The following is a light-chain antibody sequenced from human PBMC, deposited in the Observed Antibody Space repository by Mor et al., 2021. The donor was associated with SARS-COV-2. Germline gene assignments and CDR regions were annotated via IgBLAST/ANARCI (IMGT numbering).Light chain of an antibody. Sequence: ITCRASPDVFNEVAWYQQKPGKVPNLLVYGASTLQSGVPSRFSGSKSGTDFTLTISGLLPEDVGTYYCQKYNRAPPAFGQGTRL. V-gene: IGKV1-27*01. CDR2: GAS. CDR3: QKYNRAPPA. CDR1: PDVFNE. J-gene: IGKJ5*01.